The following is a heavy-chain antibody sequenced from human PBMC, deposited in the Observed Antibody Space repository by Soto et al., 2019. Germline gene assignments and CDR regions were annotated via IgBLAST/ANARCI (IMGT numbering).Heavy chain of an antibody. CDR2: ISYDGSNK. CDR3: AKGHPITYYYDSSGIDY. CDR1: GFTFSSYG. V-gene: IGHV3-30*18. J-gene: IGHJ4*02. D-gene: IGHD3-22*01. Sequence: GGSLSLSCAASGFTFSSYGMHWVRQAPGKGLEWVAVISYDGSNKYYADSVKGRFTISRDNSKNTLYLQMNSLRAEDTAVYYCAKGHPITYYYDSSGIDYWGQGTLVTVSS.